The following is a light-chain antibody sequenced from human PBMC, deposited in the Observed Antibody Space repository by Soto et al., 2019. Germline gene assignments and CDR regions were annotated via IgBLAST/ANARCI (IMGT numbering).Light chain of an antibody. CDR2: KAS. CDR3: QHYNSYSEA. J-gene: IGKJ1*01. Sequence: DIQMTQSPSILSASLGDRVTITCRASQSISSWLAWYQQKPGKAPNLLIHKASHLESGVPSRFRGSGSGTEFTLTISSLQPDDFESYYCQHYNSYSEAFGQGTKVDIK. V-gene: IGKV1-5*03. CDR1: QSISSW.